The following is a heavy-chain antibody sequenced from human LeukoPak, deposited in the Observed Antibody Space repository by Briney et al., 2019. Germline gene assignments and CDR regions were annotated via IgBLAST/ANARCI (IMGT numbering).Heavy chain of an antibody. CDR2: ISSSSSTI. J-gene: IGHJ4*02. V-gene: IGHV3-48*01. CDR1: GITFSDAW. D-gene: IGHD3-3*01. Sequence: GGSLRLSCAASGITFSDAWMSWVRQAPGKGLEWVSYISSSSSTIYYADSVKGRFTISRDNAKNSLYLQMNSLRAEDTAVYYCARDNPTYYDFWSGYYLDYWGQGTLVTVSS. CDR3: ARDNPTYYDFWSGYYLDY.